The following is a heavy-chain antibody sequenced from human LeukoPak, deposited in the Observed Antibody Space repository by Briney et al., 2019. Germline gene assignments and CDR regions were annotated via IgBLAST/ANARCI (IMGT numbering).Heavy chain of an antibody. CDR2: ISGSGGST. CDR3: ARDAARYGSGWYYDF. V-gene: IGHV3-23*01. J-gene: IGHJ4*02. D-gene: IGHD6-19*01. CDR1: GFTFSSYA. Sequence: GGSLRLSCAASGFTFSSYAMSWVRQAPGKGLEWVSAISGSGGSTYYADSVKGRFTISRDNSKNTLYLQMNSLRAEDAAVYYCARDAARYGSGWYYDFWGQGTLVTVSS.